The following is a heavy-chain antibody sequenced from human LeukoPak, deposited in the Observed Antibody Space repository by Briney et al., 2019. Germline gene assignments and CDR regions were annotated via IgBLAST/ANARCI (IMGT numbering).Heavy chain of an antibody. D-gene: IGHD6-13*01. CDR1: GFNFDDYA. J-gene: IGHJ5*02. Sequence: PGRSLRLSCATSGFNFDDYAMHWVRQVPGKGLEWVAGISGNSGSIGYADSVKGRFTISRDNAKNSLYLQMNSLRAEDTALYYCAKDRESSSSWDNGLAPWGQGTLVTVSS. CDR2: ISGNSGSI. V-gene: IGHV3-9*01. CDR3: AKDRESSSSWDNGLAP.